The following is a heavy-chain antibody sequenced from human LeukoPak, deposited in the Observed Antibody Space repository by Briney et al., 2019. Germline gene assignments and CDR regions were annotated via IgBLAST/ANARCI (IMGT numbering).Heavy chain of an antibody. Sequence: PGGSLRLSCAASGFTFSSYSMNWVRQAPGKGLEWVSSISSSSSYIYYADSVKGRFTISRDNAKNSLYLQMNSLRAEDTAVYYCARLNSSGWIPDGGFDYWGQGTLVTVSS. CDR3: ARLNSSGWIPDGGFDY. J-gene: IGHJ4*02. D-gene: IGHD6-19*01. V-gene: IGHV3-21*01. CDR1: GFTFSSYS. CDR2: ISSSSSYI.